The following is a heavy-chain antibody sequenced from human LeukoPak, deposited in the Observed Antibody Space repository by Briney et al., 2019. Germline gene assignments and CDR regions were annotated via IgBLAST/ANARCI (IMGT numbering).Heavy chain of an antibody. Sequence: WSVKVSCKASGGTFSCYAISWVGQAPGQGLEWVGGIIPIFGTANYAEEFQDRVTITTNESTSTAYMELSSLRSEDTAVYYCARGPCSGGSCYWYDPWGQGTLVTVSS. J-gene: IGHJ5*02. D-gene: IGHD2-15*01. CDR1: GGTFSCYA. CDR3: ARGPCSGGSCYWYDP. V-gene: IGHV1-69*05. CDR2: IIPIFGTA.